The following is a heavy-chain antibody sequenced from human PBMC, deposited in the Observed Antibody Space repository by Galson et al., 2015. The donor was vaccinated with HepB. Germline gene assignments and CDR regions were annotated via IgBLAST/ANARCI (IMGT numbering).Heavy chain of an antibody. V-gene: IGHV3-23*01. CDR3: AKRYTTSSGGHFDY. Sequence: SLRLSCAASGFTFSSYALSWVRQAPGEGLEWVSAISVGGSTHYADSVKGRFTISRDSSKNTVYLQMNSLRAEDTALYYCAKRYTTSSGGHFDYWGHGTLVTVSS. CDR1: GFTFSSYA. D-gene: IGHD2-15*01. CDR2: ISVGGST. J-gene: IGHJ4*03.